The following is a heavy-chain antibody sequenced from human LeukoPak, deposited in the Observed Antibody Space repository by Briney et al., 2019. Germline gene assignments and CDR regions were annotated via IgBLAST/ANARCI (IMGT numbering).Heavy chain of an antibody. V-gene: IGHV4-39*01. CDR2: IYYSGST. D-gene: IGHD3-3*01. CDR3: ARTYYDFWSGYCY. J-gene: IGHJ4*02. CDR1: GGSISSSSYY. Sequence: SETLSLTCTVSGGSISSSSYYWGWIRQPPGKGLEWIGSIYYSGSTYYNPSLKSRVTISVDTPKNQFSLKLSSVTAADTAVYYCARTYYDFWSGYCYWGQGTLVTVSS.